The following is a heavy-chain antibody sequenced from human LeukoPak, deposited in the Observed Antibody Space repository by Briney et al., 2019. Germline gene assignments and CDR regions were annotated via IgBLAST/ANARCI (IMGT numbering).Heavy chain of an antibody. V-gene: IGHV4-39*07. D-gene: IGHD6-13*01. CDR3: ARGDIAAAGYYYYMDV. CDR1: VGSIISSSYY. Sequence: PSEALSLTCTVSVGSIISSSYYWGWIRQPPGKGLEWIGSIYYRGSTNYNPSLKTRVTISVDTSKNQFSLKLSSVTAADTAVYYCARGDIAAAGYYYYMDVWGKGTTVTVSS. J-gene: IGHJ6*03. CDR2: IYYRGST.